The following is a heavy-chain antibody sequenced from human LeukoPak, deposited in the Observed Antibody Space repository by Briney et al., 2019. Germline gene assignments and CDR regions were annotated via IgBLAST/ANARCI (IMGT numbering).Heavy chain of an antibody. CDR2: IRGSGGST. CDR3: AKETGYSSYDYGDY. D-gene: IGHD5-12*01. Sequence: PGVSLRLSCAPSGFTFSSYAMRWVRQAPGKGLVWVSGIRGSGGSTYYADFVNGRFTMSRDNSKNTMYLQMNSLRVEDTARFYCAKETGYSSYDYGDYWGQGTLVTVSS. J-gene: IGHJ4*02. CDR1: GFTFSSYA. V-gene: IGHV3-23*01.